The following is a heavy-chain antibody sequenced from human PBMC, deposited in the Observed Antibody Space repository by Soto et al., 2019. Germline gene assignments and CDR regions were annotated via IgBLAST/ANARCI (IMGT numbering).Heavy chain of an antibody. J-gene: IGHJ6*02. CDR2: INPNSGGT. CDR1: GYTFTGYY. Sequence: ASVKVSCKASGYTFTGYYMHWVRQAPGQGLEWMGWINPNSGGTNYAQKFQGWVTMTRDTSISTAYMELSRLRSDDTAVYYCARDIVQGRGWYYYYYGMDVWGQGTTVTVSS. V-gene: IGHV1-2*04. D-gene: IGHD1-26*01. CDR3: ARDIVQGRGWYYYYYGMDV.